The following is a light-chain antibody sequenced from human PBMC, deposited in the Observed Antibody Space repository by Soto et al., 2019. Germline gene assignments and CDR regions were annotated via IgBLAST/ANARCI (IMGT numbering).Light chain of an antibody. CDR2: GAS. CDR3: QHRGKWPRT. J-gene: IGKJ2*01. V-gene: IGKV3-11*01. Sequence: EIVLTQSPATLSLSPGERATLSCRASQSVSSYLAWYQQKPGQAPRLLIYGASNRATGIPARFSGSGSGTDFSLPISRLESEDFAVYYCQHRGKWPRTFGQGTKLEIK. CDR1: QSVSSY.